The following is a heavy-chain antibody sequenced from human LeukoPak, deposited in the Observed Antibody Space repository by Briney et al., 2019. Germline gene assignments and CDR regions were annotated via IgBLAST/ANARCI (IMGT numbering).Heavy chain of an antibody. Sequence: ASVTVSCKASGYTFTNYGISWVRQAPGQGLEWMGWISAYNGNTNYAQKLQGRVTMTTDTSTSTAYMELRSLRSDHPAVYYCARVYCSSTRCYYGRGFLDYWGQGTLVTVSS. V-gene: IGHV1-18*01. CDR2: ISAYNGNT. D-gene: IGHD2-2*01. CDR1: GYTFTNYG. CDR3: ARVYCSSTRCYYGRGFLDY. J-gene: IGHJ4*02.